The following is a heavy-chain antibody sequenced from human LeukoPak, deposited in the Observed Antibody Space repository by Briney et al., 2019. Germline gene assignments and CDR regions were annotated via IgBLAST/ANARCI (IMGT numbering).Heavy chain of an antibody. V-gene: IGHV1-46*01. CDR2: IRGTGDSP. CDR3: ARAPGGTLDF. CDR1: GFTFTNYH. Sequence: ASVKVSCKASGFTFTNYHVHWVRQAPGQGLEWVGLIRGTGDSPDYAQKFQGRVTVTCDTSTNTAYLELRSLKLEDTAVYYCARAPGGTLDFWGQGTLVTVSS. J-gene: IGHJ4*02. D-gene: IGHD4-23*01.